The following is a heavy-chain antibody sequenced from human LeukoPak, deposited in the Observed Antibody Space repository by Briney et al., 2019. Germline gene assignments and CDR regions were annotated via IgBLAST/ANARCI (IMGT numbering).Heavy chain of an antibody. D-gene: IGHD1-26*01. CDR2: INGGESST. J-gene: IGHJ4*02. CDR1: AFTFNTYW. V-gene: IGHV3-74*01. Sequence: PGGSLRLSCAASAFTFNTYWMHWVRQVPGRGLEWVSRINGGESSTNYADSVKGRFTISRDNAKDTLYLHMNSLTAEDTAVYYCARGAKWAYYFDYWGQGTLVTVSS. CDR3: ARGAKWAYYFDY.